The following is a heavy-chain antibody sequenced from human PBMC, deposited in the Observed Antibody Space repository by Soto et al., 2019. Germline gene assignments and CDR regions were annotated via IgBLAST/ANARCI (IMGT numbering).Heavy chain of an antibody. D-gene: IGHD4-17*01. CDR2: IYSGGST. CDR1: GFTVSSNY. J-gene: IGHJ3*02. V-gene: IGHV3-53*01. Sequence: EVQLVESGGGLIQPGGSLRLSCAASGFTVSSNYMSWVRQAPGKGLEWVSVIYSGGSTYYADSVKGRFTISRDNSKNTLYLQMGSLRAEDTAVYYCASSMTTDAFDIWGQGTMVTVSS. CDR3: ASSMTTDAFDI.